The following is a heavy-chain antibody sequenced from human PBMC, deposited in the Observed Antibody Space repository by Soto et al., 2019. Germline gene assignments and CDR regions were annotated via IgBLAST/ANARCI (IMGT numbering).Heavy chain of an antibody. CDR2: ISSDGSSS. Sequence: EVELEESGGGLVQPGGSLRLSCAASGVTLSNFWVYWVRQVPGKGLMWVFRISSDGSSSSYADSVKGRFTISRDNSKNTVFLQMNSLGVEDSGVYYCTRGDTSKLLPHFDYWGQGTLVTVSS. V-gene: IGHV3-74*01. CDR1: GVTLSNFW. CDR3: TRGDTSKLLPHFDY. D-gene: IGHD2-15*01. J-gene: IGHJ4*02.